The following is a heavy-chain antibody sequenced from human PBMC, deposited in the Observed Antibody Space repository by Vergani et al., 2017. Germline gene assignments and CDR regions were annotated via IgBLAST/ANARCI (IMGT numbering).Heavy chain of an antibody. J-gene: IGHJ4*02. CDR2: ISYDGSNK. CDR3: AKDFGATYYDSSGYLRY. Sequence: QVQLVESGGGVVQPGRSLRLSCAASGFTFSSYGLHRVRQAPGKGLEWVAVISYDGSNKYYADSVKGRFTISRDTSKNTLYLQMNSLRAEDTAVYYCAKDFGATYYDSSGYLRYWGQGTLVTVSS. V-gene: IGHV3-30*18. D-gene: IGHD3-22*01. CDR1: GFTFSSYG.